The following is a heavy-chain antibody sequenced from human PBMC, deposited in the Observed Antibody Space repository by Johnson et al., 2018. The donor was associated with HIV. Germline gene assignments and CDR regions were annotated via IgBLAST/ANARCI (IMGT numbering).Heavy chain of an antibody. CDR2: IYSGGTT. CDR3: ARDRAFDL. CDR1: GFSVSSNY. Sequence: EVQLVESGGDLVQRGGSLRLSCAASGFSVSSNYMSWVRQAPGKGLECVSVIYSGGTTYYPDSVRGRFTISRDKSKNTVYLQMNSLKVEDTAMYYCARDRAFDLWGPGTMVTVSS. V-gene: IGHV3-66*02. J-gene: IGHJ3*01.